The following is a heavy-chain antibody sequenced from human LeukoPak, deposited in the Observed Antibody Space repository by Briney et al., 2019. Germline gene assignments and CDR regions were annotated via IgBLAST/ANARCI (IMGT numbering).Heavy chain of an antibody. V-gene: IGHV3-53*01. CDR1: GFTVSSNY. Sequence: GGSLRLSCAASGFTVSSNYMSWVRQAPGKGLEWVSIIYSGGSTYYADSVKGRFTISRDNAKNSLYLQMNSLRAEDTAVYYCARDRGQYSYYYYGMDVWGQGTTVTVSS. CDR3: ARDRGQYSYYYYGMDV. J-gene: IGHJ6*02. CDR2: IYSGGST.